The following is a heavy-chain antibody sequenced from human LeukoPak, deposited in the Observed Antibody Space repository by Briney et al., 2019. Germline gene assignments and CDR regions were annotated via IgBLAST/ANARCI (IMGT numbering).Heavy chain of an antibody. Sequence: PSETLSLTCTVSGGSISSYYWSWIRQPAGKGLEWIGRIYTSGNTNYNPSLKSRVTMSVDTSKNQFPLKLSSVTAADTAVYYCARGIAAAFCDPWGQGTLVTVSS. CDR3: ARGIAAAFCDP. D-gene: IGHD6-13*01. J-gene: IGHJ5*02. V-gene: IGHV4-4*07. CDR2: IYTSGNT. CDR1: GGSISSYY.